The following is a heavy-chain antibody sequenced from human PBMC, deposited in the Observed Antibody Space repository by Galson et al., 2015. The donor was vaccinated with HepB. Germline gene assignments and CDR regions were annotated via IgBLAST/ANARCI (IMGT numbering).Heavy chain of an antibody. J-gene: IGHJ4*02. V-gene: IGHV5-51*01. D-gene: IGHD2-15*01. CDR1: GYSFTSYW. CDR3: ARHEARSGGSCYPDY. CDR2: IYPGDSDT. Sequence: QSGAEVKKPGESLEISCKGSGYSFTSYWIGWVRQMPGKGLEWMGIIYPGDSDTRYSPSFQGQVTISADKSISTAYLQWSSLKASDTAMYYCARHEARSGGSCYPDYWGQGTLVTVSS.